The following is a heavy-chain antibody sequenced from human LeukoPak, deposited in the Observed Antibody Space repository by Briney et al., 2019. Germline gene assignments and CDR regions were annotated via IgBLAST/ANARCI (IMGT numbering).Heavy chain of an antibody. D-gene: IGHD1-26*01. CDR3: TREVVEVPTAVIDY. V-gene: IGHV4-38-2*02. CDR1: GYAISSGHY. J-gene: IGHJ4*02. CDR2: FYAGGSI. Sequence: SETLSLTCVVSGYAISSGHYWGGIRPSPGKGLEWIGSFYAGGSIYYNRSLKSRVTIVEDTSSNQSSLKMTSLTAADTAVYYCTREVVEVPTAVIDYWGQGALVTVSS.